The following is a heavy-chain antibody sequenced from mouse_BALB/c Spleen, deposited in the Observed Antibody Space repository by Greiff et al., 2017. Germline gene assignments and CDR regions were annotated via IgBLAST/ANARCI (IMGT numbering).Heavy chain of an antibody. V-gene: IGHV2-9*02. CDR2: IWAGGST. CDR3: ARFYYGNYGYAMDY. J-gene: IGHJ4*01. CDR1: GFSLTSSG. Sequence: LQESGPGLVAPSQSLSITCTVSGFSLTSSGVHWVRQPPGKGLEWLGVIWAGGSTNYNSALMSRLSISKDNSTSQVFLKMNSLQTDDTAMYYCARFYYGNYGYAMDYWGQGTSVTVSS. D-gene: IGHD2-1*01.